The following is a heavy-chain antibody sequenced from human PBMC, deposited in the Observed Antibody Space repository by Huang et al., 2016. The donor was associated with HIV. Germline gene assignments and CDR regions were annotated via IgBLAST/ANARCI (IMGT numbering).Heavy chain of an antibody. J-gene: IGHJ3*02. CDR1: GDSVSSNIAA. CDR2: TYYRSKWFT. D-gene: IGHD2-15*01. CDR3: ARVTWWSSDI. V-gene: IGHV6-1*01. Sequence: HVQLQLSGPGLVKPSQTLSLTCNVSGDSVSSNIAAWNWIRQSPSRGLEWLGRTYYRSKWFTDYAVSVKGRITINPDTSKKQFSLRLTSVTPEDTAMYYCARVTWWSSDIWGQGTMVTVSP.